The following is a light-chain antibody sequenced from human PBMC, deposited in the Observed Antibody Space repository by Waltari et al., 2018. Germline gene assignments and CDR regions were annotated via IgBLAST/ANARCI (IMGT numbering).Light chain of an antibody. Sequence: QSALTQPASVSASPGQSITISCTGTSGDIGGSDFVSWYQHHPGRAPKVLSFDVNHPPSGIPDRFSGSKSGNTASLTISGLQAEDDADYYCSSPSTNNVFVFGGGTKVTVL. CDR3: SSPSTNNVFV. CDR2: DVN. CDR1: SGDIGGSDF. V-gene: IGLV2-14*01. J-gene: IGLJ2*01.